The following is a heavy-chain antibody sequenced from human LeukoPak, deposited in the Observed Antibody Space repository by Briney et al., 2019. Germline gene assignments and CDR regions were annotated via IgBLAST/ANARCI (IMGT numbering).Heavy chain of an antibody. J-gene: IGHJ1*01. D-gene: IGHD4-23*01. V-gene: IGHV3-66*02. CDR2: IYSGGST. CDR1: GFTVSSNY. Sequence: GGSLRLSCAASGFTVSSNYMSWVRQAPGKGLEWVSLIYSGGSTYYSDSVKGRFTISRDNSKNTMYLQMNSLRAEDTAVYYCARFYGGNSEYFQHWGQVTLVTVSS. CDR3: ARFYGGNSEYFQH.